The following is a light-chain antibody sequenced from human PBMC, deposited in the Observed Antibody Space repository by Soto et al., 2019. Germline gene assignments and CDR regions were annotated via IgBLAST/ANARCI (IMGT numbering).Light chain of an antibody. CDR2: GNN. CDR3: ATWDDSLDVHV. CDR1: SSNIGINT. Sequence: QSGLTQPPSASGPPGQTITISCSGGSSNIGINTVSWYEHLPGTAPRLLIYGNNQRPSGVPDRFSGSKSGTSASLAISGLQSEDEAQYYCATWDDSLDVHVFGTGTKRTVL. V-gene: IGLV1-44*01. J-gene: IGLJ1*01.